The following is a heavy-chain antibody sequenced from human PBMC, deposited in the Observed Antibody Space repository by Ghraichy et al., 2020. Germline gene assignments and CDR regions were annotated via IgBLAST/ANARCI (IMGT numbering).Heavy chain of an antibody. CDR3: ARLPLTMYSGLNWFDS. D-gene: IGHD6-13*01. J-gene: IGHJ5*01. CDR2: INPNSGDT. Sequence: ASVKVSCKASGYTFTNYYLHWVRQAPGQGLEWMGWINPNSGDTNYAQKFQGRVTMTRDTSISTAYMELSRLRSDDTAVYYCARLPLTMYSGLNWFDSWGQGTLVTVSS. CDR1: GYTFTNYY. V-gene: IGHV1-2*02.